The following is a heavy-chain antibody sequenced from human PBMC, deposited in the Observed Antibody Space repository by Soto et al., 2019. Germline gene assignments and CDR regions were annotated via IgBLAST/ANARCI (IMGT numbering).Heavy chain of an antibody. CDR3: ARALTTVTLFDP. D-gene: IGHD4-17*01. V-gene: IGHV4-31*03. Sequence: QVQLQESGPGLVKPSQTLSLTCTVSGGSISSGGYYWSWIRQHPGKGLEWIGYIYYSGSTHYNPSLKSRVTISVDTSKNQFSLKLSSVTAAATAVYHCARALTTVTLFDPWGQGTLVTVSS. CDR2: IYYSGST. CDR1: GGSISSGGYY. J-gene: IGHJ5*02.